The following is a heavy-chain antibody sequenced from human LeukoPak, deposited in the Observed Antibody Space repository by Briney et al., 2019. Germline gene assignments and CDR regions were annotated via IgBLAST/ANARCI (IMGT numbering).Heavy chain of an antibody. Sequence: SETLSLTCTVSGGSISSYYWGWIRQPPGRGLEWIGNIYETGSTNYNPSLKSRVTISVDTSKNQFSLKLSSVTAADTAVYYCVRPDDNSFDFWGQGTMVTVSS. D-gene: IGHD3-9*01. CDR2: IYETGST. CDR3: VRPDDNSFDF. V-gene: IGHV4-39*01. J-gene: IGHJ3*01. CDR1: GGSISSYY.